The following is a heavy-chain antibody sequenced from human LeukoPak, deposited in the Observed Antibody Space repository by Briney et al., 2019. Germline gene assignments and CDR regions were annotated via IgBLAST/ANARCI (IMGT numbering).Heavy chain of an antibody. J-gene: IGHJ5*02. CDR1: GFSLSTSGVG. V-gene: IGHV2-5*02. CDR2: IYWDDDK. Sequence: SGPTLVKPTQTLTLTCTFSGFSLSTSGVGVGWIRQPPGKALEWLALIYWDDDKRYSPSLKSRLTITKDTSKNQVVLTMTDVDPVDTATYYCAHHYGDWGNIWFDPWGQGTLVTVSS. D-gene: IGHD4-17*01. CDR3: AHHYGDWGNIWFDP.